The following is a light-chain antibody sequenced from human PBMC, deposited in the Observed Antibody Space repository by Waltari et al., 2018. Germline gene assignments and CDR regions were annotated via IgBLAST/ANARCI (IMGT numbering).Light chain of an antibody. CDR2: EVT. CDR3: CSYAGSGTLV. CDR1: SSDVGNYDL. J-gene: IGLJ2*01. Sequence: QSALTQPASVSASPGQSITISCTGTSSDVGNYDLVSWYQQHPGKAPKLMIYEVTKRPSWVSNRFSGSKSGNTASLTVSGLQAEDEADYYCCSYAGSGTLVFGGGTKLTVL. V-gene: IGLV2-23*02.